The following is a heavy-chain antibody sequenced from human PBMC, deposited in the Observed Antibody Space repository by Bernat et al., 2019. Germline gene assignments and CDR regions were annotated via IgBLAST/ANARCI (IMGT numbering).Heavy chain of an antibody. J-gene: IGHJ6*03. CDR3: ARAPISYCSSTSCYGGYYTDV. D-gene: IGHD2-2*01. Sequence: EVQLVESGGGSVQPGGSLRLSCAASGFTFSSFWMHWVRQAPGKGLMWVSRINSDGGTTTYADSVKGRFTISRDNTKNTVYLQMNSLRAEDTAVYYCARAPISYCSSTSCYGGYYTDVWGKGTTVTVSS. CDR2: INSDGGTT. CDR1: GFTFSSFW. V-gene: IGHV3-74*03.